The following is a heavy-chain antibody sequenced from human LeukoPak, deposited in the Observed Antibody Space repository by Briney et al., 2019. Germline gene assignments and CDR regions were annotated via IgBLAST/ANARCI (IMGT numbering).Heavy chain of an antibody. J-gene: IGHJ4*02. Sequence: PGGSLRLSCAASGFTFSSYGMHWVRQAPGKGLEWVAVISYDGSNKYYADSVKGRFTISRDNSKNMLYLQMNSLRAEDTAVYYCAKDHYDSSGYYYFDNWGQRTLVTVSS. CDR2: ISYDGSNK. D-gene: IGHD3-22*01. CDR1: GFTFSSYG. CDR3: AKDHYDSSGYYYFDN. V-gene: IGHV3-30*18.